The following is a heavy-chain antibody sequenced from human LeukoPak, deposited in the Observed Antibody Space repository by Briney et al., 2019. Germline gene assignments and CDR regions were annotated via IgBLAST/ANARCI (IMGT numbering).Heavy chain of an antibody. Sequence: GGSLRLSCAASGFTFSSYAMSWVRQAPGKGLEWVSAISGGGSSTYYADSVKGRFTISRDNSKNTLFLQMNSLRAEDTAVYYCATEKGDSPDYWGQGTLVTVSS. D-gene: IGHD2-21*01. V-gene: IGHV3-23*01. CDR3: ATEKGDSPDY. CDR2: ISGGGSST. CDR1: GFTFSSYA. J-gene: IGHJ4*02.